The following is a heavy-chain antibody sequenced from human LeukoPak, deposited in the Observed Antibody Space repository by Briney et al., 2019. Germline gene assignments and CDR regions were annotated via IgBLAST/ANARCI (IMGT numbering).Heavy chain of an antibody. Sequence: PGGSLRLSCVASGFTFSSYSMNWVRQAPGKGLEWVSSISSSSSNIYYADSVKGRFTISRDNAKNSLYLQMNSLRAEDTAVYYCARVPIVGATRSASGFDYWGQGTLVTVSS. CDR1: GFTFSSYS. V-gene: IGHV3-21*06. CDR2: ISSSSSNI. CDR3: ARVPIVGATRSASGFDY. D-gene: IGHD1-26*01. J-gene: IGHJ4*02.